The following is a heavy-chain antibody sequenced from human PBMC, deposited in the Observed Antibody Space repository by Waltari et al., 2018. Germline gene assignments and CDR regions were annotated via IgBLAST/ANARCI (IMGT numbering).Heavy chain of an antibody. CDR2: ISCDGGST. D-gene: IGHD2-15*01. CDR3: AREGSRGTDAFDI. Sequence: EVQLVESGGVVVQPGGSLRLSCAASGFTFDDYAMHWVRQAPGKVLECVSLISCDGGSTYYADSVKGRFTISRDNAKNSLYLQMNSLRAEDTAVYYCAREGSRGTDAFDIWGQGTMVTVSS. V-gene: IGHV3-43D*04. J-gene: IGHJ3*02. CDR1: GFTFDDYA.